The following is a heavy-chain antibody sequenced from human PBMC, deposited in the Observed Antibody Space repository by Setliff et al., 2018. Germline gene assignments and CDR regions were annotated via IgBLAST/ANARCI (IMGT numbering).Heavy chain of an antibody. CDR3: AHSQYSSRDMDV. CDR1: GGSFSGYF. D-gene: IGHD6-13*01. Sequence: TLSLTCAVYGGSFSGYFWSWIRQSPGKALEWLARIDWDDDKYYTPSLKSRLTITKDTSKNQVVLTMTNMDPVDTATYYCAHSQYSSRDMDVWGKGTTVTVSS. CDR2: IDWDDDK. V-gene: IGHV2-70*12. J-gene: IGHJ6*03.